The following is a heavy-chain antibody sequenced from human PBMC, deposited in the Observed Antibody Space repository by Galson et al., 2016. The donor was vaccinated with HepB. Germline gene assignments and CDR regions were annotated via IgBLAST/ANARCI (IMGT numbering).Heavy chain of an antibody. Sequence: SLXXXCAASXXXFSXXXMTXXXQAXXKGLXXVAXXNQDGSXXYYVXSVKGRFTISRDNAKNSLYLQXXSLRAEDTAVYYXXXGTLEPGLDYWGQGXLV. V-gene: IGHV3-7*03. D-gene: IGHD1-1*01. CDR2: XNQDGSXX. CDR3: XXGTLEPGLDY. J-gene: IGHJ4*02. CDR1: XXXFSXXX.